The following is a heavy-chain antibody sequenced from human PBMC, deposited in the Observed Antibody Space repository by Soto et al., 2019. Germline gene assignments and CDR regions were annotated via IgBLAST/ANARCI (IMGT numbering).Heavy chain of an antibody. CDR2: IDYRGRT. J-gene: IGHJ5*01. CDR3: ARVSAAGSRWFDS. CDR1: GASISSGGFY. V-gene: IGHV4-31*03. D-gene: IGHD6-13*01. Sequence: QVQLQESGPGLVQPSQTLSLTCTVSGASISSGGFYWSWIRQFPGKGLEWIGYIDYRGRTFYNPSLKGRATISRDTSKSQFSLNVNSLTAADTAVFYCARVSAAGSRWFDSWGQGTLVTVSS.